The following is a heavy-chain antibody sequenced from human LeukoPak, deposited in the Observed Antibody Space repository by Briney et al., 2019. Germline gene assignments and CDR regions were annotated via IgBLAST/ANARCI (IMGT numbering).Heavy chain of an antibody. Sequence: GGSLRLSCAASGFTFSSYSMNWVRQAPGKGLEWVSSITRSNYIYYADSMRGRFTISRDNAKNSLYLQMNSLKPEDTAVYYCARVAEAAAFDSWGQGTLVTVSS. CDR1: GFTFSSYS. V-gene: IGHV3-21*06. J-gene: IGHJ4*02. CDR3: ARVAEAAAFDS. CDR2: ITRSNYI. D-gene: IGHD6-13*01.